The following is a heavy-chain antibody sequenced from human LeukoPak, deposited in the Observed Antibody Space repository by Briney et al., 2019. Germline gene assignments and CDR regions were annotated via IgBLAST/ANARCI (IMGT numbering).Heavy chain of an antibody. CDR3: ARGGYSYGYWFWFDP. CDR2: INHSGST. Sequence: PSETLSLTCAVYGGSFSGYYWSWIRQPPGKGLEWIGEINHSGSTNYNPSLKSRVTISVDTSKNQFSLKLSSVTAADTAVYYRARGGYSYGYWFWFDPWGQGTLVTLSS. CDR1: GGSFSGYY. D-gene: IGHD5-18*01. J-gene: IGHJ5*02. V-gene: IGHV4-34*01.